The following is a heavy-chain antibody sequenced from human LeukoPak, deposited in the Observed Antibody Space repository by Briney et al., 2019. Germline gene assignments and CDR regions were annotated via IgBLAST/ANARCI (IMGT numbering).Heavy chain of an antibody. CDR1: GGSISSYY. J-gene: IGHJ6*03. CDR3: ARDGGGPYYYYYMDV. D-gene: IGHD3-16*01. CDR2: IYYSGST. V-gene: IGHV4-59*12. Sequence: SETLSLTCTVSGGSISSYYWSWIRQPPGKGLEWIGYIYYSGSTNYNPSHKSRVTMSVDTSKNQFSLKLSSVTAADTAVYYCARDGGGPYYYYYMDVWGKGTTVTVSS.